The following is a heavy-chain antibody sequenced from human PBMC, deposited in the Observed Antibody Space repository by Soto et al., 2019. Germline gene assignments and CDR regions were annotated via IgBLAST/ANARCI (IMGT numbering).Heavy chain of an antibody. CDR1: VGTFSSYA. V-gene: IGHV1-69*01. J-gene: IGHJ6*02. D-gene: IGHD5-12*01. Sequence: QVQLVQSGAAVKKPGSSVKVSCKVSVGTFSSYAISWVRQAPGQVLEWMGGLIPIFGTANYAQKCQGRVRITADESTRTAYLELSSVRSEDTAVYYGARAIMHYRPVATIRNYYYGMDVCGQGTTVTVSS. CDR3: ARAIMHYRPVATIRNYYYGMDV. CDR2: LIPIFGTA.